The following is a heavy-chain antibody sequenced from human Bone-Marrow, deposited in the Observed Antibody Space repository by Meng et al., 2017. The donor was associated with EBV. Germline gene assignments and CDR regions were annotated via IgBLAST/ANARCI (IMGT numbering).Heavy chain of an antibody. J-gene: IGHJ4*02. V-gene: IGHV4-4*02. D-gene: IGHD3-16*01. CDR3: ARRDYYDDTGYFDY. Sequence: LRESCPGQWKPLGAPSLTCAVSGGSISSSTWWSWVRQSPGEGLEWIGEIHHVGSTNYNPSLKSRVTISIDKSKKQFSLKLSSVTAADTAVYYCARRDYYDDTGYFDYWGQGTLVTVSS. CDR2: IHHVGST. CDR1: GGSISSSTW.